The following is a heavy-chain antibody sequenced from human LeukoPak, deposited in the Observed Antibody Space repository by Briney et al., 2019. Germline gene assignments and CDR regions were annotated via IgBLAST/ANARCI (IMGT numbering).Heavy chain of an antibody. J-gene: IGHJ3*02. Sequence: GGSLRLSXAASGFTFSSYWMHWVRQAPGKGLVWVSRINSDGSSTSYADSVKGRFTISRDNAKNTLYLQMNSLRAEDTAVYYCASYGGPTVAFDIWGQGTMVTVSS. V-gene: IGHV3-74*01. CDR3: ASYGGPTVAFDI. CDR2: INSDGSST. D-gene: IGHD1-14*01. CDR1: GFTFSSYW.